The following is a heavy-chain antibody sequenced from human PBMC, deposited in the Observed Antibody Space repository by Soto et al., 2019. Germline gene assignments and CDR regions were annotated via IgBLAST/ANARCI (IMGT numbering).Heavy chain of an antibody. CDR3: ARGQKIYDSSGYSEYFQH. CDR1: GFTFSSYA. V-gene: IGHV3-30-3*01. Sequence: PGGSLRLSCAASGFTFSSYAMHWVRQAPGKGLEWVAVISYDGSNKYYADSVKGRFTISRDNSENTLYLQMNSLRAEDTAVYYCARGQKIYDSSGYSEYFQHWGQGTLVTVSS. CDR2: ISYDGSNK. D-gene: IGHD3-22*01. J-gene: IGHJ1*01.